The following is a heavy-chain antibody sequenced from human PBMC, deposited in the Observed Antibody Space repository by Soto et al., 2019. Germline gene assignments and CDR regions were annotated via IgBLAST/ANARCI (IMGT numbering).Heavy chain of an antibody. Sequence: PSETLSLTCAVSGGSFSGYYWSWIRQPPGKGLEWIGEINHSGSTNYNPSLKSRVTISVDTSKNQFSLKLSSVTAADTAVYYCARVLGSSSWYYYYYGMDVWGQGTTVTVSS. CDR3: ARVLGSSSWYYYYYGMDV. V-gene: IGHV4-34*01. D-gene: IGHD6-13*01. J-gene: IGHJ6*02. CDR2: INHSGST. CDR1: GGSFSGYY.